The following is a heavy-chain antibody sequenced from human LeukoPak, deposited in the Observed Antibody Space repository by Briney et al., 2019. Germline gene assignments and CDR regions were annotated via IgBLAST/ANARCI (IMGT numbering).Heavy chain of an antibody. D-gene: IGHD2-15*01. V-gene: IGHV3-48*03. CDR3: ARGHRSGEYCSGGSCFSSVSGLDV. CDR2: ISSSGSTI. J-gene: IGHJ6*04. Sequence: PGGSLRLSCAASGFTFSSYEMNWVRQAPGKGLEWVSYISSSGSTIYYADSVKGRFTISRDNAKNSLYLQMNSLRAEDTAVYFCARGHRSGEYCSGGSCFSSVSGLDVWGKGTTVTVSS. CDR1: GFTFSSYE.